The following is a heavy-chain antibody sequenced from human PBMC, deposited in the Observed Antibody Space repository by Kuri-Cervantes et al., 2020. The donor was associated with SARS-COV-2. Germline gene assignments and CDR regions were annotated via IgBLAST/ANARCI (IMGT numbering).Heavy chain of an antibody. D-gene: IGHD3-22*01. CDR1: GDSVTSRRHF. J-gene: IGHJ4*02. V-gene: IGHV4-39*01. CDR2: ILNSGSI. Sequence: GSLRLSCGVSGDSVTSRRHFWGWVRQPPGKGLQWIVSILNSGSISQNPSLKSRVSIFRDTSKNQLSLRLNSVTAADTAVYSCARLPYYYDATGYPNYFFDVWGRGTLVTVSS. CDR3: ARLPYYYDATGYPNYFFDV.